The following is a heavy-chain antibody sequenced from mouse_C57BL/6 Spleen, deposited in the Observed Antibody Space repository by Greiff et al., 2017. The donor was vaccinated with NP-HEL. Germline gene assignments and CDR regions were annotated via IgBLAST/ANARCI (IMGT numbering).Heavy chain of an antibody. D-gene: IGHD2-4*01. CDR2: ISYDGSN. J-gene: IGHJ4*01. CDR3: ARDYDYDGPYAMDY. V-gene: IGHV3-6*01. CDR1: GYSITSGYY. Sequence: EVQLQQSGPGLVKPSQSLSLTCSVTGYSITSGYYWNWIRQFPGNHLEWMGYISYDGSNNYNPSLKNRISITHDTSKNHFFLKLNSVTTEDTATYYCARDYDYDGPYAMDYWGQGTSVTVSS.